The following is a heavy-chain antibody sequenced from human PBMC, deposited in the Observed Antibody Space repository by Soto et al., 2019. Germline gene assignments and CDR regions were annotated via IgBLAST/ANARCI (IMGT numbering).Heavy chain of an antibody. J-gene: IGHJ5*02. V-gene: IGHV4-59*08. Sequence: ETLSLTCTVSGGSISSYYWSWIRQPPGKGLEWIGYIYYSGSTNYNPSLKSRVTISVDTSKNQFSLKLSSVTAADTAVYYCARFIAVAGIDWFDPWGQGTLVTVSS. CDR2: IYYSGST. CDR1: GGSISSYY. CDR3: ARFIAVAGIDWFDP. D-gene: IGHD6-19*01.